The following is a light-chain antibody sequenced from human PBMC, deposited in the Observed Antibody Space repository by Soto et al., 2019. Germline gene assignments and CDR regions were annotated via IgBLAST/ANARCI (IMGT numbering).Light chain of an antibody. CDR1: QDISDS. J-gene: IGKJ4*01. CDR3: QLYASLPLT. Sequence: DIQMTQSPSSLSASVGDRLTLTCQASQDISDSLIWYQVKPGNAPQLLMFDASKLETGVPSRFNGSGSGKDVTIAFSSLQPVVFATYYCQLYASLPLTFGGGTKVEIK. V-gene: IGKV1-33*01. CDR2: DAS.